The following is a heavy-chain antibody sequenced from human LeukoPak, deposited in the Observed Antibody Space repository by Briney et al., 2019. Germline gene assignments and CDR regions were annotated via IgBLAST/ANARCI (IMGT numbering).Heavy chain of an antibody. V-gene: IGHV3-23*01. J-gene: IGHJ4*02. Sequence: GGSLRLSCAASGFTFSSYAMSWVRQAPGKGLEWVSAISGSGGSTYYADSVKGRFTISRDNSKNTLYLQMNSLRAEDTAVYYCAKLPPSYDFWSGYQYYFDYWGQGTLVTVSS. D-gene: IGHD3-3*01. CDR2: ISGSGGST. CDR1: GFTFSSYA. CDR3: AKLPPSYDFWSGYQYYFDY.